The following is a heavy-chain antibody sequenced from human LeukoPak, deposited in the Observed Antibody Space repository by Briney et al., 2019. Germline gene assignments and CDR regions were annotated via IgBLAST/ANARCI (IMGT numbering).Heavy chain of an antibody. CDR3: AKSLTRGQRNAFDV. J-gene: IGHJ3*01. D-gene: IGHD6-25*01. V-gene: IGHV3-74*01. Sequence: PGGSLRLSCAASGLTLSNYWMHWVRQAPGKGLVWVSRMNSDGSGTSYADSVKGRFTISRDNAKNTLYLQMNSLRGEDMALYYCAKSLTRGQRNAFDVWGQGTMVTVSS. CDR2: MNSDGSGT. CDR1: GLTLSNYW.